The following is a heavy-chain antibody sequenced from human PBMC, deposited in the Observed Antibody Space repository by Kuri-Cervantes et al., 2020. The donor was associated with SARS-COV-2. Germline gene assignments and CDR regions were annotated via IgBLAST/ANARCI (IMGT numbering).Heavy chain of an antibody. CDR2: IYYSGST. Sequence: SETLSLTCTVSRGSISSSSYYWSWIRQPPGKGLEWIGYIYYSGSTNYNPSLKSRLTISVDTSKNQFSLKLSSVTAADTAVYYCARGGYSSGWYAVDWGQGTLVTVSS. CDR1: RGSISSSSYY. V-gene: IGHV4-61*01. CDR3: ARGGYSSGWYAVD. D-gene: IGHD6-19*01. J-gene: IGHJ4*02.